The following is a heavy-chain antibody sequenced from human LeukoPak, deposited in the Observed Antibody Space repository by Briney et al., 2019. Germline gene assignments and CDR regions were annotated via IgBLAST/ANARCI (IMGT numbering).Heavy chain of an antibody. D-gene: IGHD3-16*01. CDR2: LRGNGDT. J-gene: IGHJ4*02. Sequence: GGSLRLSCTASGFTFSSYAMSWVREAPAGGLEWVSSLRGNGDTFYADFVKGRFTLSRDESRNTVYLRLNNLRVEDTAVYYCAKASWVSSADAVLWGQGTVVTVSS. CDR1: GFTFSSYA. V-gene: IGHV3-23*01. CDR3: AKASWVSSADAVL.